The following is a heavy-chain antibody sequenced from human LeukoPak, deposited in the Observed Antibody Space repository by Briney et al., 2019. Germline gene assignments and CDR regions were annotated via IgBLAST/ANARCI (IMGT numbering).Heavy chain of an antibody. J-gene: IGHJ3*02. CDR3: TRGYSGRSAYAFDI. Sequence: GGSLRLSCAASGSTFSDQYMDWVRQAPGKGLQWVGRTGNKASRYTTEYAASVEGRLTISRDDSKNSLYLQMNSLKTEDTALYYCTRGYSGRSAYAFDIWGQGTMVTVSS. CDR1: GSTFSDQY. V-gene: IGHV3-72*01. CDR2: TGNKASRYTT. D-gene: IGHD1-26*01.